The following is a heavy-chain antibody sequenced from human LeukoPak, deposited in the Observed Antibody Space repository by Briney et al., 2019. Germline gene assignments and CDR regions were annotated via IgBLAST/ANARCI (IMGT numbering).Heavy chain of an antibody. J-gene: IGHJ6*03. Sequence: GGSLRLSCAASGFTFSSQWMGWVRQAPGKGLERVANVNQGGTEKFYVDSVKGRFTISRDSAENSLYLQMNSLRVEDTAVYYCAREHYFYHMDGWGEGTTVTVSS. CDR1: GFTFSSQW. CDR2: VNQGGTEK. V-gene: IGHV3-7*01. CDR3: AREHYFYHMDG.